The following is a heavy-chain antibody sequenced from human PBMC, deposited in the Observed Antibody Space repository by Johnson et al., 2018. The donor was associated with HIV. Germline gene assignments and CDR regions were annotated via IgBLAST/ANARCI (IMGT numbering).Heavy chain of an antibody. J-gene: IGHJ3*02. Sequence: VQLVESGGGLVQPGGSLRLSCAASGFTFSSYWMHWVRQAPGKGLVWVSRLNSDGSHKYYADSVKGRFTISRDNSKNTLYLQMNSLRAEDTAVYYCAREYYYDSSGYNAFDIWGQGTMVTVSS. CDR3: AREYYYDSSGYNAFDI. CDR2: LNSDGSHK. CDR1: GFTFSSYW. D-gene: IGHD3-22*01. V-gene: IGHV3-74*01.